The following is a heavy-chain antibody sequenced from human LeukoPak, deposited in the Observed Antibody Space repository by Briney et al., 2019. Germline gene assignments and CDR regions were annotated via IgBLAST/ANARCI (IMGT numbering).Heavy chain of an antibody. J-gene: IGHJ6*04. CDR3: ARRPYMDV. CDR2: IKQDGSEK. V-gene: IGHV3-7*03. Sequence: GGSLRLSCAAFGFTFSSYWMSWVRQAPGKGLEWVANIKQDGSEKYYVDSVKGRFTISRDNAKNSLYLQMNSLRAEDTAVYYCARRPYMDVWGKGTTVTVSS. CDR1: GFTFSSYW.